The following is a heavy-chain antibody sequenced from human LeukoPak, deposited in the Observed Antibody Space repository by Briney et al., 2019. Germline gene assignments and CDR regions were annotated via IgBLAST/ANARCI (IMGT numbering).Heavy chain of an antibody. CDR2: ISAYNGNT. J-gene: IGHJ4*02. CDR3: ARGVDIVATPPFDY. Sequence: GASVKVSCKASGYTFTSYGISWVRQAPGQELEWMGWISAYNGNTNYAQKLQGRVTMTTDTSTSTAYMELRSLRSDDTAVYYCARGVDIVATPPFDYWGQGTLSPSPQ. CDR1: GYTFTSYG. V-gene: IGHV1-18*01. D-gene: IGHD5-12*01.